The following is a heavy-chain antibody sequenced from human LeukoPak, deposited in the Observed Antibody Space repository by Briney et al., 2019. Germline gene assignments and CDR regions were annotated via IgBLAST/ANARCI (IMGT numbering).Heavy chain of an antibody. CDR2: ITASSVTT. Sequence: GGSLRLSCAASGFTLSSYWMSWVRQAPGKGLEWISTITASSVTTYYADSVKGRFTISRDNSKNTLFLQMNSLRAEDTAVCYCAKAPYDTSGFSSPNYFDYWGQGTLVTVSS. CDR1: GFTLSSYW. CDR3: AKAPYDTSGFSSPNYFDY. V-gene: IGHV3-23*01. D-gene: IGHD3-22*01. J-gene: IGHJ4*02.